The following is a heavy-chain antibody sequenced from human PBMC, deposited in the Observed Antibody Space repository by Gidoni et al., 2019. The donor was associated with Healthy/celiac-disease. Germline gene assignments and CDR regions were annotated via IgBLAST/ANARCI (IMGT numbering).Heavy chain of an antibody. CDR2: IYWDDDK. Sequence: QITLKESGPTLVKPTQTLTLTCPFPGFSPSTSGVGVGWIRQPPGKALEWLALIYWDDDKRYSPSLKSRLTITKDTSKNQVVLTMTNMDPVDTATYYCARTAIYSSSWYSLDYWGQGTLVTVSS. CDR1: GFSPSTSGVG. D-gene: IGHD6-13*01. V-gene: IGHV2-5*02. J-gene: IGHJ4*02. CDR3: ARTAIYSSSWYSLDY.